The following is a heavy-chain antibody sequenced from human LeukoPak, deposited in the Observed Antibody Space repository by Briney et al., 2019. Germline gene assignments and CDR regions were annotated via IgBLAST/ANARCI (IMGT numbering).Heavy chain of an antibody. CDR1: GFAFRIFS. D-gene: IGHD1-26*01. J-gene: IGHJ6*02. V-gene: IGHV3-21*04. Sequence: GGSLRLSCSASGFAFRIFSMSWVRQAPGKGLEWISSISDNNRDNYFADSVKGRFTISRDNAKNSLYLQMHSLRAEDTAVYYCAKARGSYSSLDVWGQGTTVTVSS. CDR3: AKARGSYSSLDV. CDR2: ISDNNRDN.